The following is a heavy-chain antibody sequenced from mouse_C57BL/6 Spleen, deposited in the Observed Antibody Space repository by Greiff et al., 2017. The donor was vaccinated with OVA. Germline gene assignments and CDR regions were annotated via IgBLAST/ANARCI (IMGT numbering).Heavy chain of an antibody. D-gene: IGHD1-1*01. J-gene: IGHJ1*03. CDR2: IYPGSGNT. V-gene: IGHV1-76*01. CDR1: GYTFTDYY. CDR3: ARGSSYPYWYFDV. Sequence: VQLQQSGAELVRPGASVKLSCKASGYTFTDYYINWVKQRPGQGLEWIARIYPGSGNTYYNEKFKGKATLTAEKSSSTAYMQLSSLTSEDSAVYFCARGSSYPYWYFDVWGTGTTVTVSS.